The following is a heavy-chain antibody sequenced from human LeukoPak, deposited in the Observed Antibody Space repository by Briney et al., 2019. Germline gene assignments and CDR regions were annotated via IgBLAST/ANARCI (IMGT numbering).Heavy chain of an antibody. J-gene: IGHJ4*02. Sequence: SQTLSLTCAVSGGSISSGGYSWSWIRQPPGKGLEWIGYIYHSGSTYYNPSLKSRVTISVDRSKNQFSLKLSSVTAADTAVYYCAGQPDYDILTGYSGWGQGTLVTVSS. CDR3: AGQPDYDILTGYSG. CDR1: GGSISSGGYS. CDR2: IYHSGST. V-gene: IGHV4-30-2*01. D-gene: IGHD3-9*01.